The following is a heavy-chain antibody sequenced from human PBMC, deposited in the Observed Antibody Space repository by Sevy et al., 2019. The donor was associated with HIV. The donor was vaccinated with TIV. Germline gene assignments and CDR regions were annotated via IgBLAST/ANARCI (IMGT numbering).Heavy chain of an antibody. D-gene: IGHD4-17*01. CDR1: GFPFGSYE. Sequence: GGSLRLSCTASGFPFGSYEMNWVRQAPGKGLEWVSYISNSGSAKYYSDSVRGRFTISRDNAKNSLYLQMNSLRAEDTAVYYCARDLPPSATKVAHFDYWGRGTLVTVSS. J-gene: IGHJ4*02. CDR3: ARDLPPSATKVAHFDY. V-gene: IGHV3-48*03. CDR2: ISNSGSAK.